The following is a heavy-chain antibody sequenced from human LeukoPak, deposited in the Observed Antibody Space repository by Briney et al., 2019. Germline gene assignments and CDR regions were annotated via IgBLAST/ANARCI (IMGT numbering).Heavy chain of an antibody. J-gene: IGHJ4*02. CDR1: GFTFSSFG. V-gene: IGHV3-30*02. D-gene: IGHD1-26*01. CDR3: GKEYNGKSYDS. Sequence: GGSLRLSCAASGFTFSSFGMHWVRQTPGKGLEWVAFIRYDGGNKYYADSVKGRLTISRDNSQNTLYLQMNSLRADDTAMYYCGKEYNGKSYDSWGQGTLVTVSS. CDR2: IRYDGGNK.